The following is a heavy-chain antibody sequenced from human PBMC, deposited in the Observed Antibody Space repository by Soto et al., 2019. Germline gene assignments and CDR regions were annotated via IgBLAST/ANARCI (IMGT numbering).Heavy chain of an antibody. J-gene: IGHJ6*02. D-gene: IGHD2-15*01. CDR3: TTGSVEGI. CDR2: IKTSAGGGAT. CDR1: GFSFNEAW. Sequence: EVQLVESAGGLVKPGGSLRLSCVASGFSFNEAWMNWVRQAPGEGLEWVGRIKTSAGGGATDYAAPVQGRFTISRDDSKNALYLHMNSLRTEDIAFYYCTTGSVEGIWGQGTTVTVSS. V-gene: IGHV3-15*07.